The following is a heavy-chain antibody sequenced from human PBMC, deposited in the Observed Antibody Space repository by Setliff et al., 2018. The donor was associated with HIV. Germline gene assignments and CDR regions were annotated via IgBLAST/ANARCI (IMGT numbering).Heavy chain of an antibody. CDR2: IYISGST. Sequence: SETLSLTCTVSGGSISSYYWSWIRQPAGKGLEWIGHIYISGSTNYNPSFNSRVTMSVDTSKSQFSLRLNSVTATDTALYYCARGRFHRLHRPYSGSGSLGIQYFDYWGQGTLVTVSS. CDR1: GGSISSYY. CDR3: ARGRFHRLHRPYSGSGSLGIQYFDY. J-gene: IGHJ4*02. D-gene: IGHD3-10*01. V-gene: IGHV4-4*07.